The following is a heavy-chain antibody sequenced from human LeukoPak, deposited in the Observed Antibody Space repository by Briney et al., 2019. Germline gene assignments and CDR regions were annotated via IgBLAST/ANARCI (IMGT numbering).Heavy chain of an antibody. CDR2: ISSSSSTI. J-gene: IGHJ6*04. V-gene: IGHV3-48*01. CDR3: AELGITMIGGV. Sequence: PGGSLRLFCAPSGCTFSSYSMNWVRQAPGRGLEWVSYISSSSSTIYYADCVKGRFTISRDNAKNSLYLQMNSLRAEDTAVYYCAELGITMIGGVWGKGTTVTISS. CDR1: GCTFSSYS. D-gene: IGHD3-10*02.